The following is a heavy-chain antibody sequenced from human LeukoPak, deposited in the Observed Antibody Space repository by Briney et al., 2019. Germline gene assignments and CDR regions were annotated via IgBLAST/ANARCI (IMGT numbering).Heavy chain of an antibody. V-gene: IGHV4-34*01. CDR2: INHSGGT. J-gene: IGHJ6*03. Sequence: SETLSLTCAVYGGSFSGYYWSWIRQPPGKGLEWIGEINHSGGTNYNPSLKSRVTISVDTSKNQFSLKLSSVTAADTAVYYCARLSGNYYDSSGYYGYYYYYYMDVWGKGTTVTVSS. CDR3: ARLSGNYYDSSGYYGYYYYYYMDV. CDR1: GGSFSGYY. D-gene: IGHD3-22*01.